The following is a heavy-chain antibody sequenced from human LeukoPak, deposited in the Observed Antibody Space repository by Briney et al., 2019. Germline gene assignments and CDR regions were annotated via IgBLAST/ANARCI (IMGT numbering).Heavy chain of an antibody. D-gene: IGHD3-10*01. V-gene: IGHV3-7*03. J-gene: IGHJ3*02. Sequence: QTGGSLRLSCAASGFTFSSYWMSWVRQAPGKGLEWVANIKQDGSEKYYVDSVKGRFTISRDNAKNSLYLQMNSLRAEDTALYYCAKGVRITMVRGAFDIWGQGTMVTVSS. CDR2: IKQDGSEK. CDR3: AKGVRITMVRGAFDI. CDR1: GFTFSSYW.